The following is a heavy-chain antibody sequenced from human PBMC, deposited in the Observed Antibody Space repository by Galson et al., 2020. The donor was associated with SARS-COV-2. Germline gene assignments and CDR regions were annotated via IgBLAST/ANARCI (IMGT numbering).Heavy chain of an antibody. V-gene: IGHV1-24*01. D-gene: IGHD3-3*01. Sequence: ASVKVSCKVSGYTLTELSMHWVRQAPGKGLEWMGGFYPEDGETIYAQKFQGRVTMTEDTSTDTAYMDLSSLSAEDTAVYYCATAPAIFGVDKGLDYRGQGTLVTVSS. CDR1: GYTLTELS. J-gene: IGHJ4*02. CDR2: FYPEDGET. CDR3: ATAPAIFGVDKGLDY.